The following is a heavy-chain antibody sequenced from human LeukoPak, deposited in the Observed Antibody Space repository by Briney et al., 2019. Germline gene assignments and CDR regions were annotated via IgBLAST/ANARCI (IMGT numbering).Heavy chain of an antibody. D-gene: IGHD2-15*01. CDR3: ARDYCSGGSCYFNDAFDI. J-gene: IGHJ3*02. Sequence: GASVKVSCKASGYTFTSYDINWVRQATGQGLEWMGWMNPNSGNTGYAQKFQGRVSMTSNTSISTAYMELSSLRSEDTAVYYCARDYCSGGSCYFNDAFDIWGQGTMVTVSS. V-gene: IGHV1-8*01. CDR1: GYTFTSYD. CDR2: MNPNSGNT.